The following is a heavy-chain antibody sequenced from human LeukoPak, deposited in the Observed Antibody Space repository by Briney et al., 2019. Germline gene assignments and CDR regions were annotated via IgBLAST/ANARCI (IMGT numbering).Heavy chain of an antibody. CDR2: IWYDGSNK. D-gene: IGHD4-17*01. Sequence: GGSLRLSCAASRFTFSSYGMHWVRQAPGKGLEWVAVIWYDGSNKYYADSVKGRFTISRDNSKNTLYLQMNSLRAEDTAVYYCARDQAVTTVNWFDPWGQGTLVTVSS. CDR3: ARDQAVTTVNWFDP. CDR1: RFTFSSYG. J-gene: IGHJ5*02. V-gene: IGHV3-33*01.